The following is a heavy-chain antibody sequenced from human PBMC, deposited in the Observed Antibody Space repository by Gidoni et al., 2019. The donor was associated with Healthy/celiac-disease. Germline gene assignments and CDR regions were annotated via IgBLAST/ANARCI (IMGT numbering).Heavy chain of an antibody. J-gene: IGHJ4*02. CDR2: IYYSAST. D-gene: IGHD6-13*01. Sequence: QLQLQESGPGLVKPSETLSLTCTVSGGSLSSSSYYWGWIRQPPGTGLEWIGSIYYSASTFYNPSLKSRVTISVDTSKNQFSRKLSSVTAADAAVYYCASWMRGPAAGTSVVDYWGQGTLVTVSS. V-gene: IGHV4-39*01. CDR1: GGSLSSSSYY. CDR3: ASWMRGPAAGTSVVDY.